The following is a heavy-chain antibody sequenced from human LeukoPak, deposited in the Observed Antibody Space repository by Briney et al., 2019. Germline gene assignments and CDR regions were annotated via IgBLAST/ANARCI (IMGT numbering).Heavy chain of an antibody. CDR2: INPSGGST. D-gene: IGHD6-13*01. V-gene: IGHV1-46*01. Sequence: ASVKVSCKASGYTFTGYYMHWVQQAPGQGLEWMGIINPSGGSTSYAQKFQGRVTMTRDTSTSTVYMELSSLRSEDTAVYYCARSLPNSSSWLLPFDDWGQGTLVTVSS. CDR3: ARSLPNSSSWLLPFDD. CDR1: GYTFTGYY. J-gene: IGHJ4*02.